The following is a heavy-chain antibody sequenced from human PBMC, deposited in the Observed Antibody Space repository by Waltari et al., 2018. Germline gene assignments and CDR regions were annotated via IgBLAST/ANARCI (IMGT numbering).Heavy chain of an antibody. CDR1: GFTFSSYS. CDR2: ISSSSNYI. J-gene: IGHJ4*02. CDR3: ARELNVLRFLEWLSYFDY. V-gene: IGHV3-21*01. Sequence: EVQLVESGGGLVKPGGSLRLSCAASGFTFSSYSLNWVRQAPGKGLEWVSSISSSSNYIYSADSVKGRFTISRDNAKNSLYLQMNSLRAEDTAVYYCARELNVLRFLEWLSYFDYWGQGTLVTVSS. D-gene: IGHD3-3*01.